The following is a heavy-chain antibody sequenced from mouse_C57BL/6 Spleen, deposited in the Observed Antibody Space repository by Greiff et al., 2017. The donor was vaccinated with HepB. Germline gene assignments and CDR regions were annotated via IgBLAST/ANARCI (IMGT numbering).Heavy chain of an antibody. CDR2: IYPGDGDT. V-gene: IGHV1-80*01. J-gene: IGHJ2*02. D-gene: IGHD2-12*01. CDR3: ARSILLGYLDY. Sequence: VQLQQSGAELVKPGASVKISCKASGYAFSSYWMNWVKQRPGKGLEWIGQIYPGDGDTNYNGKFKGKATLTADKSSSTAYMQLSSLTSEDSAVYFCARSILLGYLDYWGQGTSLTVSS. CDR1: GYAFSSYW.